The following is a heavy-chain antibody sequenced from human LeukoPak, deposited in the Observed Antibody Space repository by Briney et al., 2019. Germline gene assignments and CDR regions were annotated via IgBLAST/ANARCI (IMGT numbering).Heavy chain of an antibody. CDR3: ARRWVYDKRAFDA. Sequence: SETLSLTCTVSGGSISGTYYWSWIRQPPGKGLEWIGYIYYTGTTDSNPSLKSRVTISLDTPKNQFSLNLSSVTAADTAVYYCARRWVYDKRAFDAWGQGTMVTVSS. J-gene: IGHJ3*01. CDR1: GGSISGTYY. V-gene: IGHV4-59*08. D-gene: IGHD3-16*01. CDR2: IYYTGTT.